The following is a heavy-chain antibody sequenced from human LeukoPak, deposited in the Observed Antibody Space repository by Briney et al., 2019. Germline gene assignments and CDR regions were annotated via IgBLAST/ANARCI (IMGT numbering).Heavy chain of an antibody. CDR2: FDPEDGET. Sequence: ASVKVSCKVSGYTLTELSMHWARQAPGKGLEWMGGFDPEDGETIYAQRFQGRVTMTEDTSTDTAYMELSSLRSEDAAVYYYATGPLVVVVAVTSFDYWGQGTLVTVSS. V-gene: IGHV1-24*01. J-gene: IGHJ4*02. D-gene: IGHD2-15*01. CDR1: GYTLTELS. CDR3: ATGPLVVVVAVTSFDY.